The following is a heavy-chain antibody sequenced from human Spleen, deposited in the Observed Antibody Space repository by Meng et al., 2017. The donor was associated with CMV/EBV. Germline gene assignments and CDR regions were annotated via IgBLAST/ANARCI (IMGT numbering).Heavy chain of an antibody. CDR2: IYPGDSDT. CDR1: GHSFTSYW. V-gene: IGHV5-51*01. D-gene: IGHD6-13*01. J-gene: IGHJ4*02. Sequence: GESLKISCKGSGHSFTSYWIGWVRQMPGKGLEWMGIIYPGDSDTRYSPPFQGQVTISADKSISTAYLQWSSLKASDTARYYCTRQISIAAAVDYWGQGTLVTVSS. CDR3: TRQISIAAAVDY.